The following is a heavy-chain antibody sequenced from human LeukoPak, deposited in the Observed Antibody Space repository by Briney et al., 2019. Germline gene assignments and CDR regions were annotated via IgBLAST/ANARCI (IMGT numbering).Heavy chain of an antibody. CDR2: ISSSSSYI. Sequence: SGGSLRLSCAASGFTFSNYAMNWVRQAPGKGLEWVSSISSSSSYIYYTDSVKGRFTISRDNAKNSLYLQMNSLRAEDMAVYYCARDRCLAWWDYWGQGTLVTVSS. V-gene: IGHV3-21*01. D-gene: IGHD2-8*02. CDR1: GFTFSNYA. CDR3: ARDRCLAWWDY. J-gene: IGHJ4*02.